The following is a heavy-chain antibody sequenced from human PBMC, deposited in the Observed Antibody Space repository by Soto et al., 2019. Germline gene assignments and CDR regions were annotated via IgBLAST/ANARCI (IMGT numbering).Heavy chain of an antibody. D-gene: IGHD3-22*01. Sequence: SETLSLTCTVSGGSISSYYWSWIRQPPGKGLEWIGYIYYSGSTNYNPSLKSRVTISVDTSKNQFSLKLSSVTAADTAVYYCARAPDPDYYDSSGYYSTLVWFDPWGQGTLVTVSS. CDR1: GGSISSYY. CDR3: ARAPDPDYYDSSGYYSTLVWFDP. J-gene: IGHJ5*02. CDR2: IYYSGST. V-gene: IGHV4-59*01.